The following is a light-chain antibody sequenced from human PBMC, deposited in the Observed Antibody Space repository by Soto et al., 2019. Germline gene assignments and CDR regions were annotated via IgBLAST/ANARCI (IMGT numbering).Light chain of an antibody. CDR1: SSNIGSNT. V-gene: IGLV1-44*01. J-gene: IGLJ1*01. CDR3: AALDDSLNGYV. Sequence: QSVLTQPPSASGTPGQRVTISCSGSSSNIGSNTVNWYQQLPGTAPKLLIYSNNQRPSVVPDRFSGSKSGTSASLAISGLQSEDEADYYCAALDDSLNGYVFGTGTKVTVL. CDR2: SNN.